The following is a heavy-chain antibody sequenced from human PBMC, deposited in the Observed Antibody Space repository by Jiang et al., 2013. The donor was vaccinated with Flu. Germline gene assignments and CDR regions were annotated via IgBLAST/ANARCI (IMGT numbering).Heavy chain of an antibody. J-gene: IGHJ4*02. CDR3: SRDGGYSIGWYPGGN. Sequence: VQLLESGGGVVQPGRSLRLSCAASGFTFSSHAMHWVRQAPGKGLEWVAVMSYDGSDKYYADSVKGRFTISRDISKNTLYLQMNSLRPEDTAVYYCSRDGGYSIGWYPGGNWGQGTLLTVSS. D-gene: IGHD6-19*01. CDR1: GFTFSSHA. V-gene: IGHV3-30*04. CDR2: MSYDGSDK.